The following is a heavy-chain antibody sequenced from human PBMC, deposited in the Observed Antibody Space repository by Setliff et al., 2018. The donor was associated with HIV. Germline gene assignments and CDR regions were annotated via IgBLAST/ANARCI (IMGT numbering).Heavy chain of an antibody. V-gene: IGHV4-59*11. J-gene: IGHJ6*03. CDR2: IYYSGST. CDR1: GGSINSHY. Sequence: SETLSLTCTVSGGSINSHYWSWIRLPPGKGLEWIAYIYYSGSTSYNPSLKSRVTISVDTSKKQFSLKLSSVTAADTAVYYCARVYYYDSSGYSEPYYMDVWGKGTTVTVSS. CDR3: ARVYYYDSSGYSEPYYMDV. D-gene: IGHD3-22*01.